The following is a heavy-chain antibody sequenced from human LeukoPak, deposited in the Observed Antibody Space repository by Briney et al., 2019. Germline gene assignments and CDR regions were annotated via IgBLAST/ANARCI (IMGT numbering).Heavy chain of an antibody. CDR1: GYSISSGYY. CDR2: IYHSGST. J-gene: IGHJ3*02. Sequence: SETLSLTCTVSGYSISSGYYWGWIRQPPGKGLEWIGSIYHSGSTYYNPSLKSRVTISVDTSKNQFSLKLSSVTAADTAVYYCARHIISTADAFDIWGQGTKVTVSS. V-gene: IGHV4-38-2*02. D-gene: IGHD1-14*01. CDR3: ARHIISTADAFDI.